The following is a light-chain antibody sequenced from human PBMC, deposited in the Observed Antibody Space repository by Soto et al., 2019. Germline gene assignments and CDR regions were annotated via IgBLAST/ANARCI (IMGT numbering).Light chain of an antibody. J-gene: IGKJ2*01. V-gene: IGKV1-5*03. CDR3: QQYNSYPYT. CDR2: KAS. CDR1: QRITNW. Sequence: DIQMTQSPSTLSASIGDRVTITCRASQRITNWLVWYQQKPGKAPKLLIYKASSLESGVSSRFSDSGSGTEFTLTISSLQPDDVATYYCQQYNSYPYTFGQGTQLAIQ.